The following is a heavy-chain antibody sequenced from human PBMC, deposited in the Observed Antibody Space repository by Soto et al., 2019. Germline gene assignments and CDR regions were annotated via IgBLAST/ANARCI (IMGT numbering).Heavy chain of an antibody. CDR2: IKQDGSEK. J-gene: IGHJ6*02. CDR3: ARDPGITIFGVVISDGMDV. V-gene: IGHV3-7*03. CDR1: GFTFSSYW. D-gene: IGHD3-3*01. Sequence: PGGSLRLSCAASGFTFSSYWMSWVRQAPGKGLEWVANIKQDGSEKYYVDSVKGRFTISRDNAKNSLYLQMNSLRAEDTAVYYCARDPGITIFGVVISDGMDVWGQGTTVTVSS.